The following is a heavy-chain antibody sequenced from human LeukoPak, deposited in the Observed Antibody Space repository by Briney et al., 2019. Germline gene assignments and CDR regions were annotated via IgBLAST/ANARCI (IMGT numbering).Heavy chain of an antibody. J-gene: IGHJ6*03. V-gene: IGHV3-48*03. D-gene: IGHD2-21*01. CDR2: ISSSGSTI. CDR1: GFTFSSYE. Sequence: GGSLRLSCAASGFTFSSYEMNWVRQAPGKGLEWVSYISSSGSTIYYADSVKGRFTISRDNAKKSLYLQMNSLRAEDTAVYYCARDLFTRYYMDVWGKGTTVTISS. CDR3: ARDLFTRYYMDV.